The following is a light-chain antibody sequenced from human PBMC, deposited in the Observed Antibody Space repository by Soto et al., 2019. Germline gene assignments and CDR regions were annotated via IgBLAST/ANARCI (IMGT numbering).Light chain of an antibody. CDR1: QSVSSSY. V-gene: IGKV3-20*01. J-gene: IGKJ4*02. CDR2: GAS. Sequence: EIVLTQSPGTLSLSPGERATLSCRASQSVSSSYLAWYQQKPGQAPRLLIYGASSRATGIPDGFSGSGSGTDFTLTISRLEPEDFAVYSCQQYGSSPTFGGGTKVEIK. CDR3: QQYGSSPT.